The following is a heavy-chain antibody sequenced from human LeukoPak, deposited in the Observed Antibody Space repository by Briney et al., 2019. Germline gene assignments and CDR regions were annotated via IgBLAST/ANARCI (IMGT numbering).Heavy chain of an antibody. V-gene: IGHV3-23*01. J-gene: IGHJ4*02. CDR3: AKGGKWDVTPFDY. CDR1: GFTFTSYS. CDR2: ISGGGGST. D-gene: IGHD1-26*01. Sequence: GGSLRLSCAASGFTFTSYSMNWVRQAPGKGLEWISTISGGGGSTYYADSVKGRFTISRDNSKNTLCLQVNSLRAEDTAVYYCAKGGKWDVTPFDYWGQGTLVTVSS.